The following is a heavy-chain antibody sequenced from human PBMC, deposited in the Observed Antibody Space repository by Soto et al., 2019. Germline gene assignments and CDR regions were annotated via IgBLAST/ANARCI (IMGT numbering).Heavy chain of an antibody. CDR1: GGTFSSYA. CDR3: ARDLRITFGKYGMDV. V-gene: IGHV1-69*13. CDR2: IIPIFGTA. D-gene: IGHD3-16*01. J-gene: IGHJ6*02. Sequence: SVKVSCKASGGTFSSYAISWVRQAPGQGLEWMGGIIPIFGTANYAQKFQGRVTITADESTSTAYMELSSLRSEDTAVYYCARDLRITFGKYGMDVWGQGNTVTVSS.